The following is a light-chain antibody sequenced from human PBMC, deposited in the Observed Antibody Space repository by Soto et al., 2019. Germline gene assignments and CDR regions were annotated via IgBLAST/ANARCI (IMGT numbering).Light chain of an antibody. CDR1: QGISSY. Sequence: AIQLTQSPSSLSASVGDRVTITCRASQGISSYLAWYQQKPGKAPKLLIYAASNLQTGVPSRFSGSGSGTDFTLTISSLQPEDVGTYYCLQEYSYPLIFGGGTKVDIK. CDR3: LQEYSYPLI. CDR2: AAS. J-gene: IGKJ4*01. V-gene: IGKV1-6*01.